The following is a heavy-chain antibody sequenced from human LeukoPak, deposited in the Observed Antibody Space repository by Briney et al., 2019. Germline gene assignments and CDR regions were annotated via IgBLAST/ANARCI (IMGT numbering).Heavy chain of an antibody. J-gene: IGHJ4*02. D-gene: IGHD6-13*01. Sequence: SVKVSCKASGGTFSSYAISWVRQAPGQGLEWMGGIIPIFGTANYAQKFQGRVTITTDESTSTAYMELSSLRSEDTAVYYCARDLGYSGYDFGRYSSSWYALDYWGQGTLVTVSS. CDR2: IIPIFGTA. V-gene: IGHV1-69*05. CDR1: GGTFSSYA. CDR3: ARDLGYSGYDFGRYSSSWYALDY.